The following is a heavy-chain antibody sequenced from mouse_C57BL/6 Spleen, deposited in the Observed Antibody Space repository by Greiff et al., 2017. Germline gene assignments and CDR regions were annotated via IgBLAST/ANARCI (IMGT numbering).Heavy chain of an antibody. Sequence: QVQLQQSGAELVRPGTSVKLSCKASGYTFTSYWMHWVKQRPGQGLEWIGVIDPSDSYTNYNQKFKGKATLTVDTSSSTAYMQLSSLTSEDSAVYYCARRGSYGSSYFDYWGQGTTLTVSS. D-gene: IGHD1-1*01. J-gene: IGHJ2*01. CDR3: ARRGSYGSSYFDY. CDR2: IDPSDSYT. V-gene: IGHV1-59*01. CDR1: GYTFTSYW.